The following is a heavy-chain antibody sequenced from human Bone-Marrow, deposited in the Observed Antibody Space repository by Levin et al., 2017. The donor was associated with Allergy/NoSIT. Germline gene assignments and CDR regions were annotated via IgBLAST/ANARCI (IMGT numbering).Heavy chain of an antibody. CDR2: ITNIGTHI. D-gene: IGHD2-2*02. V-gene: IGHV3-21*01. Sequence: KAGGSLRLSCAASGFTFRSYSMNWVRQAPGKGLEWVSSITNIGTHIYYADSVRGRFTISRDNAKNSLYLQMNSLRAEDTAVYYCARPNTRCSSTNCYTLVSGMDVWGQGTTVTVSS. CDR3: ARPNTRCSSTNCYTLVSGMDV. J-gene: IGHJ6*02. CDR1: GFTFRSYS.